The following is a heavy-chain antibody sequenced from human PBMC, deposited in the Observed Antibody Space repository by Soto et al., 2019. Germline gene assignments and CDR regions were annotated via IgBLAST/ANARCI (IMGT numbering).Heavy chain of an antibody. V-gene: IGHV1-69*01. D-gene: IGHD6-13*01. Sequence: QVQLVQSGAEVKKPGSSVKVSCKASGGTFSSYAISWVRQAPGQGLEWMGGIIPIFGTANYAQKFQGRVTITADESTSTAYMELSSLRSEDTAVYYCASAATAAPAGYDYGMDVWGQGTTVTVSS. CDR2: IIPIFGTA. CDR1: GGTFSSYA. CDR3: ASAATAAPAGYDYGMDV. J-gene: IGHJ6*02.